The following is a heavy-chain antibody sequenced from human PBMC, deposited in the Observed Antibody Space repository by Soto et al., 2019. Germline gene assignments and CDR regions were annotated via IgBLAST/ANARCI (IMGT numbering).Heavy chain of an antibody. CDR1: RFTFNSYS. V-gene: IGHV3-21*01. Sequence: XXSLRLSCAASRFTFNSYSMNWVRQAPGKGLEWVSAXSSSSXYIYYAESVKGXFTISRDXXKNSLYLKMNSLRAEDKDVYYCARGPESTVTDYWGKGTLVTVYS. D-gene: IGHD4-4*01. CDR2: XSSSSXYI. CDR3: ARGPESTVTDY. J-gene: IGHJ4*02.